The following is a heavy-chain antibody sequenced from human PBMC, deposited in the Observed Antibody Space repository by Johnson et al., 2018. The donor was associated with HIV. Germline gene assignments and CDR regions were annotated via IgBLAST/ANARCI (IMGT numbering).Heavy chain of an antibody. CDR1: GFTFSSFA. CDR2: ISYGGGKK. CDR3: AREDTAVVIKRAFDI. D-gene: IGHD5-18*01. J-gene: IGHJ3*02. Sequence: QVQLVESGGGVVRPGRSLRLSCAASGFTFSSFAMHWVRQAPGKGLQWVAVISYGGGKKYYGESVEGRFTISKDISKNTLYLQMDSLRPEDTAVYYCAREDTAVVIKRAFDIWGQGTMVTVSS. V-gene: IGHV3-30*04.